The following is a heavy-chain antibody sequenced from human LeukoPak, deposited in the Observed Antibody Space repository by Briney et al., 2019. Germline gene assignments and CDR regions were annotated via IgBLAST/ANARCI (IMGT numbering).Heavy chain of an antibody. Sequence: GGSLRLSCAASGFTFSSYAMSWVRQAPGKGLEWVSAISGSGGGTYYADSVKGRFTISRDNSKNTLYLQMNSLRAEDTAVYYCAKGGAKLWFGELLYARARDYYMDVWGKGTTVTVSS. CDR3: AKGGAKLWFGELLYARARDYYMDV. V-gene: IGHV3-23*01. CDR1: GFTFSSYA. CDR2: ISGSGGGT. D-gene: IGHD3-10*01. J-gene: IGHJ6*03.